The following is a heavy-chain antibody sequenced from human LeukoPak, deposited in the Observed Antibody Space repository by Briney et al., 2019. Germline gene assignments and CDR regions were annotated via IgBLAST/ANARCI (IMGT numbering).Heavy chain of an antibody. CDR1: GFTFSSYG. V-gene: IGHV3-30*18. CDR3: AKDYSGGYFDY. CDR2: ISYDGSNE. J-gene: IGHJ4*02. D-gene: IGHD1-26*01. Sequence: GESLKISCAASGFTFSSYGMHWVRQAPGKGLEWVAVISYDGSNEYYADSVKGRFTISRDNSKNTLYLQMNSLSAEDTAMYYCAKDYSGGYFDYWGQGTLVTVSS.